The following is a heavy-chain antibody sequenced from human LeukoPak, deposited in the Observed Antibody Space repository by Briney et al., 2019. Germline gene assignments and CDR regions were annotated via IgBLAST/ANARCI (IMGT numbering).Heavy chain of an antibody. CDR3: ASGGDGYPTDYYYYYGMDV. CDR2: INHSGST. D-gene: IGHD5-24*01. CDR1: GGSFSGYY. J-gene: IGHJ6*02. V-gene: IGHV4-34*01. Sequence: SETLSLTCAVYGGSFSGYYWSWIRQPPGKGLEWIGEINHSGSTNYNPSLKSRVTISVDTSKNQFSLKLSSVTAADTAVYYCASGGDGYPTDYYYYYGMDVWGQGTTVTVSS.